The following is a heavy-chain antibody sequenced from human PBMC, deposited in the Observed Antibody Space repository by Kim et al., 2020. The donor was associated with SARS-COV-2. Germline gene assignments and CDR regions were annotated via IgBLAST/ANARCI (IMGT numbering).Heavy chain of an antibody. CDR2: ISYDGSNK. V-gene: IGHV3-30*18. J-gene: IGHJ6*02. CDR1: GFTFSSYG. Sequence: GGSLRLSCAASGFTFSSYGMHWVRQAPGKGLEWVAVISYDGSNKYYADSVKGRFTISRDNSKNTLYLQMNSLRAEDTAVYYCAKDGRYYDILTGYYPGTYYYYTGMDVWGQGTTRSVSS. D-gene: IGHD3-9*01. CDR3: AKDGRYYDILTGYYPGTYYYYTGMDV.